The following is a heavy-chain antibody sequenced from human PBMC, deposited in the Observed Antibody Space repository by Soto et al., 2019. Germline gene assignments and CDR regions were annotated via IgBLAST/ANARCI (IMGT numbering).Heavy chain of an antibody. CDR1: GGSISSSSYY. CDR3: PRHIVPAGRWFDP. CDR2: IYYSGST. D-gene: IGHD2-2*01. Sequence: QLQLQESGPGLVKPSETLSLTCTVSGGSISSSSYYWGWIRQPPGKGLEWIGSIYYSGSTYYNPSLKSRVTISVDTSKNQFSLKLSSVTAADTAVYYCPRHIVPAGRWFDPWGQGTLVTVSS. J-gene: IGHJ5*02. V-gene: IGHV4-39*01.